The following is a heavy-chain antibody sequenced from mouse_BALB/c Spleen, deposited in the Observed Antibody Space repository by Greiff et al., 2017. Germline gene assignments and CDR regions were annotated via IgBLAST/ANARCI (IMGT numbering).Heavy chain of an antibody. J-gene: IGHJ3*01. D-gene: IGHD3-2*01. Sequence: QVQLQQSGAELVRPGTSVKISCKASGYTFTSYDINWVKQRPGQGLEWIGWIYPGDGSTKYNEKFKGKATLTADKSSSTAYMQLSSLTSENSAVYFCARSDSSGYPFAYWGQGTLVTVSA. CDR3: ARSDSSGYPFAY. V-gene: IGHV1S56*01. CDR1: GYTFTSYD. CDR2: IYPGDGST.